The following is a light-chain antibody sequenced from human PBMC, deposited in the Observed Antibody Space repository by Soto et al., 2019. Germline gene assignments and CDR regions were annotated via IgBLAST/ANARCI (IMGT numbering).Light chain of an antibody. J-gene: IGKJ1*01. CDR3: QQDSTFCT. Sequence: IQTTHSPSTLSASLRHSLTITCRPSQSISSWLAWQQQTPGKATKLLIYKATSSESGPPTRFSGSGGATEFTLTISMLQADDSANYYRQQDSTFCTFGQGTKVDIK. V-gene: IGKV1-5*03. CDR2: KAT. CDR1: QSISSW.